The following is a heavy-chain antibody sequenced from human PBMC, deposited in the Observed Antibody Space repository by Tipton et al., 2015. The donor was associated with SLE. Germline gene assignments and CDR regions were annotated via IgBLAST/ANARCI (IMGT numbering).Heavy chain of an antibody. CDR1: GGSISSYY. V-gene: IGHV4-4*07. CDR3: ARDKSSHSKYILDY. D-gene: IGHD3-3*02. CDR2: IYPTGNT. J-gene: IGHJ4*02. Sequence: TLSLTCTVSGGSISSYYWSWIRQPAGKGLEWIGRIYPTGNTNYNPSLTSRVTMSVDTSKNQFSLNLTSVTAADTAVYYCARDKSSHSKYILDYWGQGTLVTVSS.